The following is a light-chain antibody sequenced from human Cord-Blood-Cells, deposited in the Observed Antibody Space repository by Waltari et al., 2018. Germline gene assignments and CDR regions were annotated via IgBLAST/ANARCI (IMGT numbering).Light chain of an antibody. J-gene: IGLJ2*01. CDR3: CSYAGSYVV. V-gene: IGLV2-11*01. CDR1: SSDVGGYNY. Sequence: QSALTQPRSVSGSPGQSVTISCTGTSSDVGGYNYVSWYQQHPGKAPKLMIYDVSKRPSGVPSGFSGSKSCSTASLTSSGLQAGDEADYYCCSYAGSYVVFGGGTKLTVL. CDR2: DVS.